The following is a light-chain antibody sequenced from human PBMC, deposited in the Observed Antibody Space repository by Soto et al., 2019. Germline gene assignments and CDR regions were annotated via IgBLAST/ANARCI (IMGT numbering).Light chain of an antibody. J-gene: IGKJ5*01. V-gene: IGKV1-33*01. CDR2: DAS. Sequence: DIQMTQSPSSQAASVGDRVTITCQAGQDIAKFLHWYQQKPGQAPKLLIYDASSLETGVPSRFSGSGSGREFTFTISSLQLDDIATYFCQQYANLPLTFGQGTRLEIK. CDR3: QQYANLPLT. CDR1: QDIAKF.